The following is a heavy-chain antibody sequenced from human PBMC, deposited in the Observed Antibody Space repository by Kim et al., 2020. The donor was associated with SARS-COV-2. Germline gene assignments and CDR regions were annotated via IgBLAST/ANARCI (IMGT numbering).Heavy chain of an antibody. V-gene: IGHV3-64D*06. CDR1: GFTFSSYA. D-gene: IGHD2-2*01. Sequence: GGSLRLSCSASGFTFSSYAMHWVRQAPGKGLEYVSAISSNGGSTYYADSVKGRFTISRDNSKNTLYLQMSRLRAEDTAVYYCVKDRVESGDIVVVPAARDAFDIWGQGTMVTVSS. J-gene: IGHJ3*02. CDR2: ISSNGGST. CDR3: VKDRVESGDIVVVPAARDAFDI.